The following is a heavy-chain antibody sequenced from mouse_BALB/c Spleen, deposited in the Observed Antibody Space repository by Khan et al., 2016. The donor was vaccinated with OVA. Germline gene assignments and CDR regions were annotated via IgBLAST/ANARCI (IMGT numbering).Heavy chain of an antibody. Sequence: EVELVESGGGLVKPGGSLKLSCEASGFTFSDYYMYWVRQTPEKRLEWVATISDVGSYIYYLDNVRGRFTISRDNAKNNLYLQMNSLKSEDTAMYYCIRGYYGDPFAYWGRGTLVTVSA. CDR2: ISDVGSYI. CDR3: IRGYYGDPFAY. D-gene: IGHD2-13*01. J-gene: IGHJ3*01. V-gene: IGHV5-4*02. CDR1: GFTFSDYY.